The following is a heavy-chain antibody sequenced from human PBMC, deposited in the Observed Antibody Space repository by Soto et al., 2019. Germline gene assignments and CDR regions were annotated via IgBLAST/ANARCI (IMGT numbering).Heavy chain of an antibody. CDR1: GYTLTSYA. J-gene: IGHJ4*02. CDR3: ARVVGRAVDDY. Sequence: QVQLVQYGAELKKPGASVKVSCKSSGYTLTSYAMHWVRQAPGQRLEWMGWINAGNCNTKYSQKFQGRVTITRDTSASTVYMELSSLRSEDTAVYYCARVVGRAVDDYWGQGTLVTVSS. D-gene: IGHD6-19*01. V-gene: IGHV1-3*01. CDR2: INAGNCNT.